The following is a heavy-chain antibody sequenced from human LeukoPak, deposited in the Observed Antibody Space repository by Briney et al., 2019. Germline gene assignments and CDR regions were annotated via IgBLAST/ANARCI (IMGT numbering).Heavy chain of an antibody. J-gene: IGHJ4*02. Sequence: ASVKVSCKASGYTFSDYYLHWVRQAPGQGPEWMGWIIPKIGGTKYAQKFQGGVTMTRDTSISTAYMELSSLRSDDTAVYYCARDALTFGGLPDYWGQGTLVTVSS. CDR1: GYTFSDYY. CDR2: IIPKIGGT. V-gene: IGHV1-2*02. D-gene: IGHD3-16*01. CDR3: ARDALTFGGLPDY.